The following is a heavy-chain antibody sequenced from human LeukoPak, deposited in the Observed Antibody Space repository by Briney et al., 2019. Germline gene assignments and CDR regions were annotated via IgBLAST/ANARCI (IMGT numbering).Heavy chain of an antibody. CDR1: GFTFSDYY. J-gene: IGHJ4*02. CDR2: ISGGSRTI. V-gene: IGHV3-11*01. Sequence: PGGSLRLSCAASGFTFSDYYMNWIRQAPGKGLEWVSSISGGSRTINYADSVKGQFTTSRDNAKNSLFLQVNSLGAEDTAVYYCARAGQSDYWGQGTLVTVSS. CDR3: ARAGQSDY.